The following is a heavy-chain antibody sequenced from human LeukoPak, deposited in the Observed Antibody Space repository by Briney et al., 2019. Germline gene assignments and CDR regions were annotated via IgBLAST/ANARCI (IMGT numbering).Heavy chain of an antibody. V-gene: IGHV3-30*02. CDR1: VFNFYEHG. J-gene: IGHJ4*02. D-gene: IGHD2-8*01. CDR2: LRHDGSNI. CDR3: ARVYLERLTAGYFDH. Sequence: GGSLRLSCIASVFNFYEHGMHWVRQAPGKGLEWVAFLRHDGSNIHYADSVKGRFTISRDNSKNTVYLQMNSLRDDDSAAYFCARVYLERLTAGYFDHWGQGTQVTVSP.